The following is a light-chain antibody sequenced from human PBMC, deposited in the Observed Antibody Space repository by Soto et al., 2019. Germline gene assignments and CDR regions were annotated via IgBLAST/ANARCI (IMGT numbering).Light chain of an antibody. CDR1: QSVSSW. V-gene: IGKV1-5*03. Sequence: DIQMTQSPSTLSASAGDRVTITCRASQSVSSWLAWYQQKPGKAPKLLVYRASALQSEVPSRFSGSGSGTEFTLTVSGLQPDDFATYYCQQYNSYLMYTFGQGTKLEIK. CDR3: QQYNSYLMYT. J-gene: IGKJ2*01. CDR2: RAS.